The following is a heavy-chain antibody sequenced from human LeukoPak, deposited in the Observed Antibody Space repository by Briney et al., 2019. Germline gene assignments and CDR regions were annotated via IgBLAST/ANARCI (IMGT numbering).Heavy chain of an antibody. Sequence: PSETLSLTCAVYGGSFSGYYWSWIRQPPGEGLEWIGEINHSGSTNYNPSLKSRVTISVDTSKNQFSLKLSSVTAADTAVYYCASVSYDSSGHYTGFDYWGQGTLVTVSS. J-gene: IGHJ4*02. V-gene: IGHV4-34*01. CDR2: INHSGST. D-gene: IGHD3-22*01. CDR3: ASVSYDSSGHYTGFDY. CDR1: GGSFSGYY.